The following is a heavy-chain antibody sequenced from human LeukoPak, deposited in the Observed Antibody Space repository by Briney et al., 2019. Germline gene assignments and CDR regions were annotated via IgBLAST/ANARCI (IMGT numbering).Heavy chain of an antibody. D-gene: IGHD6-19*01. CDR3: ARLSEIAVAEDSWFDP. J-gene: IGHJ5*02. V-gene: IGHV5-51*01. CDR1: GYSFTSYW. CDR2: IYPGDSDT. Sequence: GGSLKISCKGSGYSFTSYWIGWVRQMPGKGLEWMGIIYPGDSDTRYSPSFQGQVTISADKSISTAYLQWSSLKASDTAMYYCARLSEIAVAEDSWFDPWGQGTLVTVSS.